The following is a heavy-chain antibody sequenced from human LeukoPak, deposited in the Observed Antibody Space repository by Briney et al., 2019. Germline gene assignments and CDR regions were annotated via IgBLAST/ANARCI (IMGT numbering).Heavy chain of an antibody. CDR2: IRSSGSTI. CDR1: GFTFSSYE. Sequence: QSGGSLRLSCAASGFTFSSYEMNWVRQAPGKGLEWVSYIRSSGSTIYYADPVKGRFTISRDNAKNSLYLQMNSLRAEDTAVYYCARGRGYLDYWGQGTLVTVSS. J-gene: IGHJ4*02. CDR3: ARGRGYLDY. D-gene: IGHD5-12*01. V-gene: IGHV3-48*03.